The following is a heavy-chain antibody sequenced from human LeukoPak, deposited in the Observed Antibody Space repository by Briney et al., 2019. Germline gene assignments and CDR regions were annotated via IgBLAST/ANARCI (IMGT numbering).Heavy chain of an antibody. CDR1: GGSISSYY. J-gene: IGHJ6*02. V-gene: IGHV4-4*07. CDR3: ARDCSSTSCYYYGMDV. D-gene: IGHD2-2*01. Sequence: SETLSLTCTVSGGSISSYYWSWIRQPPGKGLEWIGRIYTSGSTNYNPSLKSRVTMSVDTSKNQFSLKLSSVTAADTAVYYCARDCSSTSCYYYGMDVWGQGTTVTVSS. CDR2: IYTSGST.